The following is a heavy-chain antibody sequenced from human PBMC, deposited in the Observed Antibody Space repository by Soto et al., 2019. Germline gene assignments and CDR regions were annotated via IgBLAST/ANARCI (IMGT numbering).Heavy chain of an antibody. D-gene: IGHD3-3*01. CDR2: ISGSGGST. Sequence: PGGSLRLSCAASGFTFSSYAMSWVRQAPGKGLEWVSAISGSGGSTYYADSVKGRFTISRDNSKNTLYLQMNSLRAEDTAVYYRAKDDTPITIFGVPALDDWGQGTLVTVAS. CDR3: AKDDTPITIFGVPALDD. CDR1: GFTFSSYA. J-gene: IGHJ4*02. V-gene: IGHV3-23*01.